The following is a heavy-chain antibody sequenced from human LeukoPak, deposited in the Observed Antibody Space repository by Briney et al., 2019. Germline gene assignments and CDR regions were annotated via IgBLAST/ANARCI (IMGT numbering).Heavy chain of an antibody. CDR2: ISRSGSTK. V-gene: IGHV3-11*01. Sequence: PGGSLRLSCAASGFTFSDYNMRWIRQAPGKGLEWVSSISRSGSTKYYADSVKGRFTISRDNAKNSLFLQMNSLRAEDTAVYYCASLKLELYYYYYYMDVWGKGTTVTVSS. D-gene: IGHD1-7*01. CDR1: GFTFSDYN. J-gene: IGHJ6*03. CDR3: ASLKLELYYYYYYMDV.